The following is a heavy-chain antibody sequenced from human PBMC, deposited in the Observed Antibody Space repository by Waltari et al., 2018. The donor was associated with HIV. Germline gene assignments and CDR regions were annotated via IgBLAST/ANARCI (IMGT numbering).Heavy chain of an antibody. V-gene: IGHV4-59*01. CDR2: IYYSGGT. Sequence: QVQLQESGPGLVKPSETLSLTCTVSGGSISSYYWSWIRQPPGKGLEWIGYIYYSGGTNYNPALKSRVTISVDTSKNQFALKLSSVTAADTAVYYCARDSYSEGSDYYYYYGMDVWGQGTTVTVSS. J-gene: IGHJ6*02. CDR3: ARDSYSEGSDYYYYYGMDV. D-gene: IGHD5-18*01. CDR1: GGSISSYY.